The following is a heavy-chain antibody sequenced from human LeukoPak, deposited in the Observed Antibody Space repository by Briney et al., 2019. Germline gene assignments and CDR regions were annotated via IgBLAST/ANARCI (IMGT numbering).Heavy chain of an antibody. CDR1: AGTFTIYA. CDR3: ARDSSSGDAFDI. Sequence: AAVTVSFTGSAGTFTIYAISWVRQAPGQGVGWMGGVIPIFGTANYAQKFQGRVTITADESTSTAYMELSSLRSEDTAVYYCARDSSSGDAFDIWGQGTMVTVSS. J-gene: IGHJ3*02. D-gene: IGHD6-13*01. CDR2: VIPIFGTA. V-gene: IGHV1-69*13.